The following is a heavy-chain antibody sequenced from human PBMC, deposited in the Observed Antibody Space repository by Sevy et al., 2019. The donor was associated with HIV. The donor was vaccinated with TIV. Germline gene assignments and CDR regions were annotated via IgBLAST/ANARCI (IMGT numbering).Heavy chain of an antibody. V-gene: IGHV1-2*02. CDR2: INPNSGDT. D-gene: IGHD5-18*01. CDR3: SRDLRLRGYSYGCFDY. Sequence: ASVKVSCKASGYTFTGQYIHWVRQAPGQGLEWMGWINPNSGDTKYAQEFKGRVTITRDTSISTAYMELSGLKSDDTAVYYCSRDLRLRGYSYGCFDYWGQGPLVTVSS. J-gene: IGHJ4*02. CDR1: GYTFTGQY.